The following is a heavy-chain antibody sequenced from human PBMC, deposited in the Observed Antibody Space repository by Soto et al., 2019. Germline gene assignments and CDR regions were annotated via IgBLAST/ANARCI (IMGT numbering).Heavy chain of an antibody. J-gene: IGHJ4*02. Sequence: VQLVESGGGLVKPGGSLRLSCAASGFTFNNAYMNWVRQAPGKGLEWVGRIKNKNDGGTTDYAAPVKGRFTSSRDDSKTTLCLQMNSRETEDTAVYYCTTSQYSRFWYPGFDFDSWGQGTLVTVSS. V-gene: IGHV3-15*07. CDR3: TTSQYSRFWYPGFDFDS. CDR2: IKNKNDGGTT. D-gene: IGHD6-6*01. CDR1: GFTFNNAY.